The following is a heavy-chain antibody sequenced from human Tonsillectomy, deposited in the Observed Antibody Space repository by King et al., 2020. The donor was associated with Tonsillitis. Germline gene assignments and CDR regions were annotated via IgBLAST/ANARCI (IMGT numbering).Heavy chain of an antibody. J-gene: IGHJ1*01. D-gene: IGHD3-3*01. CDR1: GFTFDDYA. CDR2: ISWNSGNI. CDR3: VKEGWSGIYVEFFQH. Sequence: QLVQSGGGFVQPGRSLRLSCAASGFTFDDYAMHWVRQAPGKGLEWVSSISWNSGNIGYADSVKGRFTISRDNAKNSLYLQMNSLRAEDTALYYCVKEGWSGIYVEFFQHWGQGTLVTVSS. V-gene: IGHV3-9*01.